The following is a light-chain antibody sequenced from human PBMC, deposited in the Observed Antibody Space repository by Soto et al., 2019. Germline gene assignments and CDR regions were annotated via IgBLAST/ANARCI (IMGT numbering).Light chain of an antibody. CDR3: QQYGSSPLT. V-gene: IGKV3-20*01. Sequence: EIVLTQSPGTLSLSPGERATLSCRASQSVSSNYLAWYQQKPGQAPKVLIYRASIRPTGIPDRFTGSGSGTDFPLTISRLEPEDCAVYYFQQYGSSPLTFGGGTKVDIK. J-gene: IGKJ4*01. CDR2: RAS. CDR1: QSVSSNY.